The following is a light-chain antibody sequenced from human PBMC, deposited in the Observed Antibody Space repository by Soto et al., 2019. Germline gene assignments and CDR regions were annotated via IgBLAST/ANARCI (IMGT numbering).Light chain of an antibody. CDR2: GAS. Sequence: EIVLTPFPATPLFSSGERATLSRRASQSVSSYLAWYQQKPGQAPRLLIYGASTRATGISARFSGSGSGTEFTLTISSLQSEDFGVYYCQQYNNWWTFGQGTKVDIK. CDR1: QSVSSY. J-gene: IGKJ1*01. V-gene: IGKV3-15*01. CDR3: QQYNNWWT.